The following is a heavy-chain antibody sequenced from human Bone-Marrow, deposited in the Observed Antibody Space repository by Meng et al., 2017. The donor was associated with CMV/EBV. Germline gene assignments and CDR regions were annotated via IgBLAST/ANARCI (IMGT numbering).Heavy chain of an antibody. CDR2: IIPILGIA. Sequence: SVKVSCKASGGTFSSYAISWVRQAPGQGLEWMGEIIPILGIANYAQKFQGRVTITADKSTSTAYMELSSLRSEDTAVYYCARGPYYDFWSGYYTYYYYYGMDVWGQGTTVTVSS. CDR1: GGTFSSYA. V-gene: IGHV1-69*10. J-gene: IGHJ6*02. D-gene: IGHD3-3*01. CDR3: ARGPYYDFWSGYYTYYYYYGMDV.